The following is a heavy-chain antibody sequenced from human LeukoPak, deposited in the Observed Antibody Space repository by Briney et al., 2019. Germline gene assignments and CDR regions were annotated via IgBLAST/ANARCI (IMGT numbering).Heavy chain of an antibody. Sequence: GGSLRLSCVASGFTFSHYTMNWVRQAPGKGLEWVSSISSGSTYIYYSDSVKGRFTISRDNAKNSLFLQMNRLRAEDTAVYYCARDHAVVTPFDYWGQGTLVTVSS. CDR1: GFTFSHYT. D-gene: IGHD4-23*01. CDR2: ISSGSTYI. V-gene: IGHV3-21*01. J-gene: IGHJ4*02. CDR3: ARDHAVVTPFDY.